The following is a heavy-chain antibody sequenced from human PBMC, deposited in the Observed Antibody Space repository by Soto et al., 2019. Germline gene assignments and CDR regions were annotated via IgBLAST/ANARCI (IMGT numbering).Heavy chain of an antibody. D-gene: IGHD3-16*01. CDR2: IKQDGSET. Sequence: EVQLVESGGGLVQPGGSLRLSCAASGFTFSTYWMSWVRQAPGKGLEWVANIKQDGSETYYVDSVKGRFTISRDNAKNSLYLQMNSLRAADTAVYYCERGDGGDLWGRGTLVTVSS. V-gene: IGHV3-7*01. J-gene: IGHJ2*01. CDR3: ERGDGGDL. CDR1: GFTFSTYW.